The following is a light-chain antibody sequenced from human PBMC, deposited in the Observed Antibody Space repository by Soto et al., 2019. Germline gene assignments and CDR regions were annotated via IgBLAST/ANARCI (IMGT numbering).Light chain of an antibody. V-gene: IGLV1-40*01. J-gene: IGLJ1*01. CDR1: SSNIVAGYD. CDR2: HNS. CDR3: QSYDSSLSGSRV. Sequence: QSVLTQPPSLSGAPGPRVTISCTGSSSNIVAGYDVHWYQQLPGTAPKLLIYHNSNRPSGVPDRFSGSKSGTSASLAITGLHAEDDADYYCQSYDSSLSGSRVFGTGTKVTVL.